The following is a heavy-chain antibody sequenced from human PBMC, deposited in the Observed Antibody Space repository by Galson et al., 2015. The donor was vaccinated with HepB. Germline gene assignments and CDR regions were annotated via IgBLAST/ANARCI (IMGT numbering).Heavy chain of an antibody. CDR1: GYTFTSYG. CDR3: ARAPFLESSSWYGYYYYYMDV. Sequence: SVKVSCKASGYTFTSYGISWVRQAPGQGLEWMGWISAYNGKTNHAQKLQGKVTMTTDTSTSTAYMELRSLRSDDTAVYYCARAPFLESSSWYGYYYYYMDVWGKGTTVTVSS. D-gene: IGHD6-13*01. CDR2: ISAYNGKT. V-gene: IGHV1-18*01. J-gene: IGHJ6*03.